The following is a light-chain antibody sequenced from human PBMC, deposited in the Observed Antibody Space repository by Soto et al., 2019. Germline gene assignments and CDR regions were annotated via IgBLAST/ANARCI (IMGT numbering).Light chain of an antibody. CDR1: SSDVGGYNY. CDR3: TSYTTSSPYLV. Sequence: QSVLTQPASVSGFPGQSITISCTGTSSDVGGYNYVSWNQHHPGKAPKLMIYDVTNRPSGVSNRFSGSKSGKTASLTISGLQAEDEADYYCTSYTTSSPYLVFGGGTKLTVL. J-gene: IGLJ3*02. V-gene: IGLV2-14*03. CDR2: DVT.